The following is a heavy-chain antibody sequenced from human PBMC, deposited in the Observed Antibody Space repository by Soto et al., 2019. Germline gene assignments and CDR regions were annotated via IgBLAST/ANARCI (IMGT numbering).Heavy chain of an antibody. D-gene: IGHD3-16*01. CDR3: ARDGDVNTGFGKDY. V-gene: IGHV3-33*01. CDR2: IWYDGGNK. Sequence: PVGSLRLSCAASGFTFSNYGMHWVRQAPGKGLEWVAFIWYDGGNKYYAESVKGRFTISRDNSKNTLYLQMNSLRAEDTAVYYCARDGDVNTGFGKDYWGQGTLVTVS. CDR1: GFTFSNYG. J-gene: IGHJ4*02.